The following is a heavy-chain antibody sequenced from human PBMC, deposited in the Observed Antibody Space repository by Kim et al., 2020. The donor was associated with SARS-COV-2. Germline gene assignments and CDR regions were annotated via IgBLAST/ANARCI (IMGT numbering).Heavy chain of an antibody. D-gene: IGHD1-26*01. CDR1: GGSFSGYY. CDR3: ARGALLGEARTFDY. Sequence: SETLSLTCAVSGGSFSGYYWSWIRQPPGKGLEWIGEINHSGSTNYNPSLKSRVTISVDTSKNQFSLKLSSVTAADTAAYYCARGALLGEARTFDYWGQET. CDR2: INHSGST. V-gene: IGHV4-34*01. J-gene: IGHJ4*02.